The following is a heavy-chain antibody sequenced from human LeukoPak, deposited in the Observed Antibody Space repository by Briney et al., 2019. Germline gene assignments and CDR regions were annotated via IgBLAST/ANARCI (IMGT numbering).Heavy chain of an antibody. Sequence: PSETLSLTCTVSGGSISSSNYYWGWIRQPPGKGLELIGSIYSSGSTYYNPSLKSRVTISVDTSKNQFSLRLTSVTAADTAVYYCARRAQWRFGMDYWGQGTLVTVSS. CDR3: ARRAQWRFGMDY. V-gene: IGHV4-39*01. CDR1: GGSISSSNYY. D-gene: IGHD3-10*01. CDR2: IYSSGST. J-gene: IGHJ4*02.